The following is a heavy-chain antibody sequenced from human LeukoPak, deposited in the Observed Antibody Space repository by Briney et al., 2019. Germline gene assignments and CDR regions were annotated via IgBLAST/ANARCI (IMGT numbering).Heavy chain of an antibody. J-gene: IGHJ4*02. V-gene: IGHV3-23*01. D-gene: IGHD3-10*01. Sequence: PGGSLRLSCAASGFTFSSYAMSWVRQAPGKGLEWVSAISGSGGSTYYADSVKGRFTISRDNSKNALYLQMNSLRAEDTAVYYCAKTPGFIWFPFDYWGQGTLVTVSS. CDR3: AKTPGFIWFPFDY. CDR2: ISGSGGST. CDR1: GFTFSSYA.